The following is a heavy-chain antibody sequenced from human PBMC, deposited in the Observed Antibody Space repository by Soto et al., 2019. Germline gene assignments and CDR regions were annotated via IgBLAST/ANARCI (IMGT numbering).Heavy chain of an antibody. CDR2: TYYRSKWYN. CDR3: ARDRRIVVVPAATLGDYYGMDV. CDR1: GDSVSSNSAA. D-gene: IGHD2-2*01. Sequence: PSQTLSLTCAISGDSVSSNSAAWNWIRQSPSRGLEWLGRTYYRSKWYNDYAVSVKSRITINPDTSKNQFSLQLNSVTPEDTAVYYCARDRRIVVVPAATLGDYYGMDVWGQGXTITV. V-gene: IGHV6-1*01. J-gene: IGHJ6*02.